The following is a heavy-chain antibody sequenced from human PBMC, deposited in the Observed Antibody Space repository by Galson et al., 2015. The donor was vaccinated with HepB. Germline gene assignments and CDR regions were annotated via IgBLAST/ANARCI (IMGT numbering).Heavy chain of an antibody. Sequence: SLRLSCAASGFNFKIYGMSWVRQAPGKGLGWIASISDSNTYIFYADSVKGRFTISRDDAKNSVFLLMNTLGVEDTALYYCARDLKSGNSSQIDFWGQGTLVTVFS. V-gene: IGHV3-21*01. CDR3: ARDLKSGNSSQIDF. CDR2: ISDSNTYI. J-gene: IGHJ4*02. CDR1: GFNFKIYG. D-gene: IGHD6-6*01.